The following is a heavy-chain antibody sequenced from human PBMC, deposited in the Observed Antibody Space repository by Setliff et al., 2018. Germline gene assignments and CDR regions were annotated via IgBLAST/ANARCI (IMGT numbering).Heavy chain of an antibody. CDR3: ATDLAIRGVQFDY. D-gene: IGHD3-10*01. Sequence: ASVKVSCKASGYTFTSYGISWVRQAPGQGLEWMGWISAYNGNTNSAQKFQGRVIMTRNTSINTAYMELSSLTSEDTAVYYCATDLAIRGVQFDYWGRGTLVTVSS. V-gene: IGHV1-18*01. J-gene: IGHJ4*02. CDR1: GYTFTSYG. CDR2: ISAYNGNT.